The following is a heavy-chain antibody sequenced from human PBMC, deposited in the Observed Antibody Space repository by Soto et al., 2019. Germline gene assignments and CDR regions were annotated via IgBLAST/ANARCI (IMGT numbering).Heavy chain of an antibody. D-gene: IGHD1-1*01. Sequence: QVQLQQWGAGLLKPSETLSLTCADYGGFVTSGSYYWSWIRQPPGKGLEWIGEMSHSGGTHFNPSLKSRVTLSVDTSKNQFTLKMSSVTAADTALYYCARVERGTATTVVDAFDIWGPGTMVTVSS. J-gene: IGHJ3*02. CDR3: ARVERGTATTVVDAFDI. V-gene: IGHV4-34*01. CDR2: MSHSGGT. CDR1: GGFVTSGSYY.